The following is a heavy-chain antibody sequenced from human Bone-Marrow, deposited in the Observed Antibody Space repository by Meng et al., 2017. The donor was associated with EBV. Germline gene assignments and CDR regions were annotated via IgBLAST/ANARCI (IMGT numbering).Heavy chain of an antibody. J-gene: IGHJ1*01. Sequence: QGQLQRWGAGLLKPSQTLPLTCAVYGGSFSGYYWSWIRQPPGKGLEWIGEINHSGSTNYNPSLKSRVTISVDTSKNQFSLKLSSVTAADTAVYYCARGAGYSSGWYGDPKYFQHWGQGTLVTVSS. CDR1: GGSFSGYY. CDR3: ARGAGYSSGWYGDPKYFQH. D-gene: IGHD6-19*01. CDR2: INHSGST. V-gene: IGHV4-34*01.